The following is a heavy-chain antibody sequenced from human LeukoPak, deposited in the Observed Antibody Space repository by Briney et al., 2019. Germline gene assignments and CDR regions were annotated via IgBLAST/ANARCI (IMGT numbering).Heavy chain of an antibody. CDR1: GYTFTSYG. CDR2: IIPIFGTA. V-gene: IGHV1-69*13. J-gene: IGHJ4*02. Sequence: SVKVSCKASGYTFTSYGISWVRQAPGQGLEWMGGIIPIFGTANYAQKFQGRVTITADESTSTAYMELSSLRSEDTAVYYCARGGSIAAAHDYWGQGTLVTVSS. D-gene: IGHD6-13*01. CDR3: ARGGSIAAAHDY.